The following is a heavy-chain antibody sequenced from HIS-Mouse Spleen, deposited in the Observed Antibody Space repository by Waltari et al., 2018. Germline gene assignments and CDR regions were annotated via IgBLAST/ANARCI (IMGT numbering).Heavy chain of an antibody. Sequence: QVQLVESGGGVVQPGRSLRPPCAAPGFPFSSYGMNWVRQAPGKGLEWVAVISYDGSNKDYADSVKGRFTISRDNSKNTLYLQMNSLRAEDTAVYYCAKDRGSQFDYWGQGTLVTVSS. D-gene: IGHD1-26*01. CDR2: ISYDGSNK. CDR3: AKDRGSQFDY. V-gene: IGHV3-30*18. J-gene: IGHJ4*02. CDR1: GFPFSSYG.